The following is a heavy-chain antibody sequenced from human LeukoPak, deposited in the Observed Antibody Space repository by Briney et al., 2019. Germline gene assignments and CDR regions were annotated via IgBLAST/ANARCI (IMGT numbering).Heavy chain of an antibody. CDR1: GYTFTSYG. Sequence: ASVKVSCKASGYTFTSYGISRVRQAPGQGLEWMGWISAYNGNTNYAQKLQGRVTMTTDTSTSTAYMELRSLRSDDTAVYYCARGPYSSSWIFYFDYWGQGTLVTVSS. V-gene: IGHV1-18*01. J-gene: IGHJ4*02. D-gene: IGHD6-13*01. CDR2: ISAYNGNT. CDR3: ARGPYSSSWIFYFDY.